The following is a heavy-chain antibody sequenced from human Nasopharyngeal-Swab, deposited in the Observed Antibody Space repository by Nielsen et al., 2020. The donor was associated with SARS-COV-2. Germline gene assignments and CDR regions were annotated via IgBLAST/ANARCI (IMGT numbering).Heavy chain of an antibody. CDR1: GGSISSYY. J-gene: IGHJ4*02. V-gene: IGHV4-59*01. D-gene: IGHD6-19*01. CDR3: ARDRTYSSGPDYYFDY. Sequence: SETLSLTCTVSGGSISSYYWSWIRQPPGKGLEWIGYIFHSGSTNYNPSLKSRVTISVDTSKNQFSLRLSSVTAADTAVYYCARDRTYSSGPDYYFDYWGQGTLVTVSS. CDR2: IFHSGST.